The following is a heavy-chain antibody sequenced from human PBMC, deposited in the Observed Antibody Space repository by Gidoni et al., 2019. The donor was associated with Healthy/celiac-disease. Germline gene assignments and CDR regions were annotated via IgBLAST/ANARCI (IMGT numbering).Heavy chain of an antibody. Sequence: QMQLVQSGSEVKKPRTSVKVSCQASGFTFTSSAMQWVRQARGQRLEWIGWIVVGSGNTNYAQKFQERVTITRDMSTSTAYMELSSLRSEDTAVYYCAALPYDSSGYYFDYWGQGTLVTVSS. CDR3: AALPYDSSGYYFDY. CDR1: GFTFTSSA. CDR2: IVVGSGNT. J-gene: IGHJ4*02. V-gene: IGHV1-58*02. D-gene: IGHD3-22*01.